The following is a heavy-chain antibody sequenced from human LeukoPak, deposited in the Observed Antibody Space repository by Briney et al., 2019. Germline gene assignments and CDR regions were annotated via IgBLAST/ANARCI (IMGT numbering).Heavy chain of an antibody. Sequence: SETLSLTCTVSGASVSSGSSFWSWIRQPAGKGLEWIGRIGNVYTSGGTDYNPSLQSRVTTSLDTSKNQFSLKLSSVSAADTAIYYCATQRPDDFWSGYFDWGQGTLVTVSS. D-gene: IGHD3-3*01. J-gene: IGHJ4*02. CDR3: ATQRPDDFWSGYFD. V-gene: IGHV4-61*02. CDR2: IGNVYTSGGT. CDR1: GASVSSGSSF.